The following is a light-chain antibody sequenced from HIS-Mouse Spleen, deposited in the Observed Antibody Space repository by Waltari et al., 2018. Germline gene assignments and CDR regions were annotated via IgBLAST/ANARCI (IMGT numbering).Light chain of an antibody. J-gene: IGLJ3*02. Sequence: QSALTHPPPLSGPPGQSPTPSRTRTISDVGCSNSPSWYQQHPGKAPKLMIYDVSKRPSGVPDRFSGSKSGNTASLTISGLQAEDEADYYCCSYAGSYTWVFGGGTKLTVL. CDR1: ISDVGCSNS. CDR3: CSYAGSYTWV. CDR2: DVS. V-gene: IGLV2-11*01.